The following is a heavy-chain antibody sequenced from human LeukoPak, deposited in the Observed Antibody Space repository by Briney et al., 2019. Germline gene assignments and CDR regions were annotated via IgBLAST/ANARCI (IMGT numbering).Heavy chain of an antibody. CDR3: ARHQPYCSSTSCYDLDAFDI. D-gene: IGHD2-2*01. CDR1: GGSISSSSYY. Sequence: PSETLSLTCTVSGGSISSSSYYWGWIRQPPGKGLEWIRSIYYSGSTYYNPSLKSRVTISVDTSKNQFSLKLSSVTAADTAVYYCARHQPYCSSTSCYDLDAFDIWGQGTMVIVSS. J-gene: IGHJ3*02. CDR2: IYYSGST. V-gene: IGHV4-39*01.